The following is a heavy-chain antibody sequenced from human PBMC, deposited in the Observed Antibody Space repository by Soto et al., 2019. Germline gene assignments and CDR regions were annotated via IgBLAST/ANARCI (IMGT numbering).Heavy chain of an antibody. J-gene: IGHJ4*02. CDR2: INPSGGST. V-gene: IGHV1-46*01. Sequence: RASVKVSCKASGYTFTSYYMHWVRQAPGQGLEWMGIINPSGGSTSYAQKFQGRVTMTRDTSTSTVYMELSSLRSEDTAVYYCARDPGRSITIFGVVNSNYFDYWGQGTLVTVSS. CDR3: ARDPGRSITIFGVVNSNYFDY. CDR1: GYTFTSYY. D-gene: IGHD3-3*01.